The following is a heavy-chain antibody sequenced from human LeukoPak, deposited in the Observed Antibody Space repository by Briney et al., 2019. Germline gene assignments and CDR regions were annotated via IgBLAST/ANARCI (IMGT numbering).Heavy chain of an antibody. CDR2: IIPIFGIA. Sequence: GASVKVSCKASGGTFSSYAISWVRQAPGQGLEWMGRIIPIFGIANYAQKFQGRVTITADKSTSTAYMEPSSLRSEDTAVYYCALAYCGGDCYESAEYFQHWGQGTLVTVSS. CDR1: GGTFSSYA. CDR3: ALAYCGGDCYESAEYFQH. J-gene: IGHJ1*01. V-gene: IGHV1-69*04. D-gene: IGHD2-21*02.